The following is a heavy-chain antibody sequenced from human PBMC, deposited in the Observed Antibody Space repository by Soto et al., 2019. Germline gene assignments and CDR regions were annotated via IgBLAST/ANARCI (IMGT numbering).Heavy chain of an antibody. CDR3: ARISGRFGASHFDF. CDR1: GFSLTNVQKG. CDR2: IFSDVEQ. V-gene: IGHV2-26*01. J-gene: IGHJ4*02. Sequence: QVTLKESGPVLVQATETLTLTCNVSGFSLTNVQKGVAWIRQPPWKALEWLAHIFSDVEQAYKSSLKKRLTISQDTSKRRVVLVMTNVEPVDTATYYCARISGRFGASHFDFWGQGSSVIVSS. D-gene: IGHD3-10*01.